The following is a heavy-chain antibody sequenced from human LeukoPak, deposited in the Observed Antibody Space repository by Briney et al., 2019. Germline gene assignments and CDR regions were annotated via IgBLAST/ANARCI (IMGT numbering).Heavy chain of an antibody. D-gene: IGHD3-22*01. CDR3: ARRRFYYYDSSGYYSSPFDY. CDR1: GGSISSYY. J-gene: IGHJ4*02. V-gene: IGHV4-59*12. CDR2: IYYSGST. Sequence: SSETLSLTCTVSGGSISSYYWSWIRQPPGKGLEWIGYIYYSGSTNYNPSLKSRVTISVDTSKNQFPLKLSSVTAADTAVYYCARRRFYYYDSSGYYSSPFDYWGQGTLVTVSS.